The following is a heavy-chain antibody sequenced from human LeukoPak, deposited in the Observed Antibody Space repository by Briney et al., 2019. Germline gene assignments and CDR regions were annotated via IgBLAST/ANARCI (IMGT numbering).Heavy chain of an antibody. J-gene: IGHJ4*02. CDR3: ANSRIQLWLLFDY. CDR1: GFTFSSYA. V-gene: IGHV3-23*01. Sequence: GGSLRLSCAASGFTFSSYAMSWVRQAPGKGLEWVSGISGSGGSTYYADSVKGRFTISRDNSKKTLYLQMNSLRAEDTAVYYCANSRIQLWLLFDYWGQGTLVTVSS. D-gene: IGHD5-18*01. CDR2: ISGSGGST.